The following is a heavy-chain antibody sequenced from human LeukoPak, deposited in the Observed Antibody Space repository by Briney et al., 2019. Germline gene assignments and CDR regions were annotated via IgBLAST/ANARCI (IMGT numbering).Heavy chain of an antibody. J-gene: IGHJ4*02. CDR1: GFTFSSYA. D-gene: IGHD5-12*01. V-gene: IGHV3-30-3*01. Sequence: PGGSLRLSCAASGFTFSSYAMHWVRQAPGKGLEWVAVILYDGGNAHYVDSVRGRFTISRDNPKNTLWLQMNSLTPDDTAVYYCARGEFSGLDYWGQGTLVTVSS. CDR2: ILYDGGNA. CDR3: ARGEFSGLDY.